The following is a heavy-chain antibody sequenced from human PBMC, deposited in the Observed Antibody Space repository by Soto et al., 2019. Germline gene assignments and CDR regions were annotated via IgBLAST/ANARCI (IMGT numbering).Heavy chain of an antibody. CDR2: INAGNGNT. Sequence: ASVKVSCKASGYTFTSYAMHWVRQAPGQRLEWMGWINAGNGNTKYSQKFQGRVTITRDTSASTAYMELRSLRSDDTAVYYCARDTPGNWFDPWGQGTLVTVSS. CDR3: ARDTPGNWFDP. V-gene: IGHV1-3*01. J-gene: IGHJ5*02. CDR1: GYTFTSYA.